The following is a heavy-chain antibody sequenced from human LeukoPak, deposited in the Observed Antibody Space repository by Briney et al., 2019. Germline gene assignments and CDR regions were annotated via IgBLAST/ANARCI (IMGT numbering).Heavy chain of an antibody. D-gene: IGHD3-3*01. J-gene: IGHJ4*02. CDR3: ARDLNSRDYDFWSGYYGVFDY. Sequence: ASVKVSCKASGSTSTSYYMHWVRQAPGQGLEWMGIINPSGGSTSYAQKFQGRVTMTRDTSTSTVYMELSSLRSEDTAVYYCARDLNSRDYDFWSGYYGVFDYWGQGTLVTVSS. CDR2: INPSGGST. V-gene: IGHV1-46*03. CDR1: GSTSTSYY.